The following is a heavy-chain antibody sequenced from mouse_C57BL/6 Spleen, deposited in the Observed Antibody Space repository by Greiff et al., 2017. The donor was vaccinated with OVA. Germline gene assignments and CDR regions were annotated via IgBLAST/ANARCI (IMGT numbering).Heavy chain of an antibody. Sequence: VQLQQSGPVLVKPGASVKMSCKASGYTFTDYYMNWVKQSHGKSLEWIGVINPYNGGTSYNQKFKGKATLTVDKSSSTAYMELNSLTSEDSAVYYCARGPHYGSSYWYFDVWGTGTTVTVSS. CDR2: INPYNGGT. V-gene: IGHV1-19*01. CDR3: ARGPHYGSSYWYFDV. D-gene: IGHD1-1*01. J-gene: IGHJ1*03. CDR1: GYTFTDYY.